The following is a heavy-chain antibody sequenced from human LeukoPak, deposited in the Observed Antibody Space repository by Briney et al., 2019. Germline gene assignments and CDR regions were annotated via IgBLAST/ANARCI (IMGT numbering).Heavy chain of an antibody. V-gene: IGHV4-61*02. CDR1: GGSISSGSYY. Sequence: PSETLSLTCTVSGGSISSGSYYWSWIRQPAGRGLEWIGRIYTSGSYNYNPSLKSRVTMSVDTSKKQFSLQLNSVTAADTAVYYCARGGPVPTSNWFGPWGQGALVIVSS. CDR3: ARGGPVPTSNWFGP. CDR2: IYTSGSY. J-gene: IGHJ5*02. D-gene: IGHD1-1*01.